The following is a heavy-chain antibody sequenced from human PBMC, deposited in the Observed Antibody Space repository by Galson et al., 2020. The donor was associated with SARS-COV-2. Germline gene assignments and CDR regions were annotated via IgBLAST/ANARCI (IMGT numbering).Heavy chain of an antibody. D-gene: IGHD5-18*01. CDR2: ISGDGRST. V-gene: IGHV3-43*02. CDR3: AKVISTAMVYYYYYGIDV. CDR1: GVTFADDD. Sequence: TGGTLRLSCTASGVTFADDDMHWGRQAQAKGLEWVSLISGDGRSTYYADSVKGRFTISRDNSKNSLYLQMNSLRTEATASYYCAKVISTAMVYYYYYGIDVWGQGTTVTVSS. J-gene: IGHJ6*02.